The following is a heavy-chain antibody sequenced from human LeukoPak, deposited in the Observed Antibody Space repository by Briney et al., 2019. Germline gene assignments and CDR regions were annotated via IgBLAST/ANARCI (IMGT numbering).Heavy chain of an antibody. Sequence: SETLSLTCAVYGGSFSGYYWSWIRQPPGKGLEWIGETNHSGSTNYNPSLKSRVTISVDTSKNQFSPKLSSVTAADTAVYYCARGLGIYYGSGSYNYWGQGTLVTVSS. CDR3: ARGLGIYYGSGSYNY. CDR2: TNHSGST. V-gene: IGHV4-34*01. J-gene: IGHJ4*02. D-gene: IGHD3-10*01. CDR1: GGSFSGYY.